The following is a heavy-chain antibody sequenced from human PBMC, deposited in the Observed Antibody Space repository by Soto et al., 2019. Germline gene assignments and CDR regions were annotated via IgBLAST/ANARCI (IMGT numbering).Heavy chain of an antibody. Sequence: QVQLQESGPGLVKPSETLSLTCTVSGGSVSSGSYYWSWIRQPPGKGLEWIGYIYYSGSTNYNPSLKSRVTISVDTSKNQFSLKLSSVTAADPAVYYCARDSYDFWSGFHYFDYWGQGTLVTVSS. CDR1: GGSVSSGSYY. D-gene: IGHD3-3*01. CDR2: IYYSGST. J-gene: IGHJ4*02. V-gene: IGHV4-61*01. CDR3: ARDSYDFWSGFHYFDY.